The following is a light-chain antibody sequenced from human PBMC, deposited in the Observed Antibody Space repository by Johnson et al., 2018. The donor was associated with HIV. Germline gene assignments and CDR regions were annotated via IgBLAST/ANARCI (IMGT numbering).Light chain of an antibody. V-gene: IGLV1-51*02. J-gene: IGLJ1*01. Sequence: QSVLTQPPSVSAAPGQKVTISCSGSSSDMGNYAVSWYQQLPGTAPKLLIYENNKRPSGIPDRFSASKSGTSATLDITGLPTGDEADYYCGTWDSSLSAGGVFGTVTKVTVL. CDR3: GTWDSSLSAGGV. CDR2: ENN. CDR1: SSDMGNYA.